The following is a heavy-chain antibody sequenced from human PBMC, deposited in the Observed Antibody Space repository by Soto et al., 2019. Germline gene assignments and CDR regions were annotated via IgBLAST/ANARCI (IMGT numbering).Heavy chain of an antibody. V-gene: IGHV3-21*01. CDR2: ISSSSSYI. D-gene: IGHD2-2*01. CDR1: GFTFSSYS. CDR3: ARSPRYCSSTSCYEFLDY. J-gene: IGHJ4*02. Sequence: GGSLRLSCAASGFTFSSYSMNWVRQAPGKGLEWVSSISSSSSYIYYADSLKGRFTISRDNAKNSLSLQMNSLRAEDTAVYYCARSPRYCSSTSCYEFLDYWGQGTLVTVSS.